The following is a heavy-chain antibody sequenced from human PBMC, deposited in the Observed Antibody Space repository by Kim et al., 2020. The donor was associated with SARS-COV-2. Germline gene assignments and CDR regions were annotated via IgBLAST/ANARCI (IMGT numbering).Heavy chain of an antibody. CDR3: ARRGFGESTFDY. Sequence: KSSTRFQGTVTITRDTPASTAYMGLSSLRSEDTAVYYCARRGFGESTFDYWGQGTLVTVSS. D-gene: IGHD3-10*01. V-gene: IGHV1-3*01. J-gene: IGHJ4*02.